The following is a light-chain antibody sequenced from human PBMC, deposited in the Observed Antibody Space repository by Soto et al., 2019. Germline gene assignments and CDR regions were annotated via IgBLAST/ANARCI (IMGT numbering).Light chain of an antibody. V-gene: IGKV3-20*01. CDR2: GAS. J-gene: IGKJ1*01. Sequence: EIVLTQSPGTLSLSPGERATLSFGASQSVSSNLAWYQQKPGQAPRLLISGASGRATGVPDRFSGSGSGTDFTLTIDRLESEDFAVYFCQQYGDLPWTFGQGTKV. CDR1: QSVSSN. CDR3: QQYGDLPWT.